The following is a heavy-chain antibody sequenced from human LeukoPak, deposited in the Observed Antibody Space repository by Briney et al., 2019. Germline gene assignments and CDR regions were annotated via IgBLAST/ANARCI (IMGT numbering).Heavy chain of an antibody. V-gene: IGHV4-34*01. CDR2: INHSGST. CDR1: GGAFSGYN. Sequence: SETLSLTCAVYGGAFSGYNWRWIRQPPGKGLEWIGEINHSGSTNYNPSLKSRVTISVDTSKNQFSLKLSSVTAADTAVYYCARGNLPIVGATTYDYWGQGTLVTVSS. J-gene: IGHJ4*02. D-gene: IGHD1-26*01. CDR3: ARGNLPIVGATTYDY.